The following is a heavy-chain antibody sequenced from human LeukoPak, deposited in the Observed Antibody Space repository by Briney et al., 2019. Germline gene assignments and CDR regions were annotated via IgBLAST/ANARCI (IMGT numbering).Heavy chain of an antibody. V-gene: IGHV4-39*07. J-gene: IGHJ6*04. CDR3: ARDRMDV. CDR1: GGSISSSSYY. CDR2: IYYRGST. Sequence: SETLSLTGTVSGGSISSSSYYWGGIRQPPGKRLGGIGSIYYRGSTYYNPSLNSRVTISVDTSKNQFSLKLSSETAADTGVYSCARDRMDVWGKGTTVTVSS.